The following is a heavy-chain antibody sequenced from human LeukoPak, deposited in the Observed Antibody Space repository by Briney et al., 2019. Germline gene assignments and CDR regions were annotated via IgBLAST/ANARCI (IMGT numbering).Heavy chain of an antibody. CDR2: ITAYNGNT. CDR3: ARTFYCSSTSCYSLVYYYGMDV. V-gene: IGHV1-18*01. J-gene: IGHJ6*02. D-gene: IGHD2-2*01. Sequence: GASVKVSCKASGYTFTSYGISWVRRARGQGLEWMGWITAYNGNTNYAQKLQGRVTITTDTSTSTAYMEMRSLRYADTAVYYCARTFYCSSTSCYSLVYYYGMDVWGQGTTVTVSS. CDR1: GYTFTSYG.